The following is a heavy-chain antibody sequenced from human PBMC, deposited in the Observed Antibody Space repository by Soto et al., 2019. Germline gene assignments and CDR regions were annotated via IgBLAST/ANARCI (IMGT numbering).Heavy chain of an antibody. CDR1: GGSISSGDYY. Sequence: QVQLQESGPGLVKPSQTLSLTCTVSGGSISSGDYYWSWIRQHPGKGLEWIGYIYYSGSTYYNPSLRIRLTISVDTSKNQFSLKLSSVTAADTAVYYCARVRQQLGGMDVWGQGTTVTVSS. CDR2: IYYSGST. CDR3: ARVRQQLGGMDV. J-gene: IGHJ6*02. V-gene: IGHV4-31*03. D-gene: IGHD6-13*01.